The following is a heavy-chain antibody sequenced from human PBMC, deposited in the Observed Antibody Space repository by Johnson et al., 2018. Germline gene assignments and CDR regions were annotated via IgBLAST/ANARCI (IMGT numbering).Heavy chain of an antibody. J-gene: IGHJ3*02. Sequence: VQLVETGGGVVQPGRSLRLSCAASGFSLINYGIHWVRQAPGKGLEWVAVISYDGSDKYSADSVKGRFTISRDNSKNTLYLQMNSLRTEDTAVYYCAKSRGGYSFGNAFDIWGQGTMVTVSS. CDR2: ISYDGSDK. V-gene: IGHV3-30*18. CDR1: GFSLINYG. CDR3: AKSRGGYSFGNAFDI. D-gene: IGHD5-18*01.